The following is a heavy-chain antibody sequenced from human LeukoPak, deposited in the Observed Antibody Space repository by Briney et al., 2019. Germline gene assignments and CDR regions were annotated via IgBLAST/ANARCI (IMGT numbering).Heavy chain of an antibody. D-gene: IGHD7-27*01. CDR3: ASERPEETGDHNWFDP. CDR2: IYTSGST. Sequence: PSQTLSLTCTVSGGSISSGSYYWSWIRQPAGKGLEWIGRIYTSGSTNYNPSLKSRVTISVDTSKNQFSLKLSSVTAADTAVYYCASERPEETGDHNWFDPWGQGTLVTVSS. CDR1: GGSISSGSYY. J-gene: IGHJ5*02. V-gene: IGHV4-61*02.